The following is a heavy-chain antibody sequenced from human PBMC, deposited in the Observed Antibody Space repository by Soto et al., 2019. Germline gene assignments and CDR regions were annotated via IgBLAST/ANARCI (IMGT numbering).Heavy chain of an antibody. CDR3: ARVQSDSNGWWYFDY. D-gene: IGHD6-19*01. Sequence: PAESLTLSCAASGFTVSSNHMGWVRQAAGKGLEWVSLIKSANSAFYSDSVRGRFTVTRDDSKNTLYLQMNSLRVEDTAVYYCARVQSDSNGWWYFDYWGQGTLVTVSS. CDR1: GFTVSSNH. J-gene: IGHJ4*02. CDR2: IKSANSA. V-gene: IGHV3-53*05.